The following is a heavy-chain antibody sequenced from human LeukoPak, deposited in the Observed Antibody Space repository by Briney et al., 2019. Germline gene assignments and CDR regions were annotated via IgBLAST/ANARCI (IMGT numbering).Heavy chain of an antibody. Sequence: PSETLSLTCTVSGGSISSYYWSWLRQPPGKGLEWIGYIYYSGSTHYDPSLNSRVTISVDTSKNQFSLRLSSVTAADTAVYYCARHTNYYDGSGYYYFDSWGQGTLVTVSS. CDR3: ARHTNYYDGSGYYYFDS. CDR2: IYYSGST. V-gene: IGHV4-59*08. D-gene: IGHD3-22*01. J-gene: IGHJ4*02. CDR1: GGSISSYY.